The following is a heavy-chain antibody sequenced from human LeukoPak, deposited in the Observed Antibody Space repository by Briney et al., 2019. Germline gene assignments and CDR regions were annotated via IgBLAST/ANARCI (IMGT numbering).Heavy chain of an antibody. CDR3: ARDPGYSSFDY. Sequence: PGGSLRLSCAVSGFTFSNYWVTWVRQSPGRELEFVANINQDGSVKNYVDSVKGRFTISRDNAKSSLFLQMSSLRVDDTAIYYCARDPGYSSFDYWGQGTLVTVSS. V-gene: IGHV3-7*01. CDR1: GFTFSNYW. D-gene: IGHD5-12*01. CDR2: INQDGSVK. J-gene: IGHJ4*02.